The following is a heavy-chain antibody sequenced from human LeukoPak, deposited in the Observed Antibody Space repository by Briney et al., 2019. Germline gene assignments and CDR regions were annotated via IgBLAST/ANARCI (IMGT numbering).Heavy chain of an antibody. D-gene: IGHD3-10*01. J-gene: IGHJ6*03. CDR2: IYYSGST. V-gene: IGHV4-39*01. CDR3: ARVSGSGNAYYYYYMDV. Sequence: PSETLSLTCTVSGGSISSSSYYWGWIRQPPGKGLEWIGSIYYSGSTYYNPSLKSRVTISVDTSKNQFSLKLSSVTAADTAVYYCARVSGSGNAYYYYYMDVWGKGTTVTVSS. CDR1: GGSISSSSYY.